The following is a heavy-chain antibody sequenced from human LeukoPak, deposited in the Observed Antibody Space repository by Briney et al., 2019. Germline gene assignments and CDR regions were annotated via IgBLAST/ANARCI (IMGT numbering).Heavy chain of an antibody. CDR2: IYYSGST. Sequence: PSETLSLTCTDPGGSIRSYNWCSIWQPPGKGLEWIGYIYYSGSTNYNPSLKSRVTISVDTSKNQFSLKLSSVTAADTAVYYCARSDLVSGSYYVVDYWGQGTLVTVSS. CDR1: GGSIRSYN. D-gene: IGHD1-26*01. V-gene: IGHV4-59*08. J-gene: IGHJ4*02. CDR3: ARSDLVSGSYYVVDY.